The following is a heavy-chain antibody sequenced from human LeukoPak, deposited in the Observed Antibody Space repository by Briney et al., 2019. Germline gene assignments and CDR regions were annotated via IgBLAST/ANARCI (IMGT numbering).Heavy chain of an antibody. D-gene: IGHD3-16*01. V-gene: IGHV4-39*07. Sequence: SETLSLTCTVSGGSISSSSYYWGWIRQPPGKGLEWIGSIYYSGSTYYNPSLKSRVTISVDTSKNQFSLKLSSVTAADTAVYYCARMGYYYYGMDVWGQGTTVTVSS. CDR2: IYYSGST. CDR1: GGSISSSSYY. J-gene: IGHJ6*02. CDR3: ARMGYYYYGMDV.